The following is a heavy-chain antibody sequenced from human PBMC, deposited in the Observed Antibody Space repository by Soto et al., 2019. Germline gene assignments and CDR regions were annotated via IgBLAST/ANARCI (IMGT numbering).Heavy chain of an antibody. CDR1: GFTFSSYA. Sequence: GGSLRLSCASSGFTFSSYAMSWVRQAPGKGLEWVSAISGSGGSTYYADSVKGRFTISRDNSKNTLYLQMNSLRAEDTAVYYCAKGPAFIPDAFDIWGQGTMVTVSS. CDR2: ISGSGGST. V-gene: IGHV3-23*01. D-gene: IGHD3-16*02. J-gene: IGHJ3*02. CDR3: AKGPAFIPDAFDI.